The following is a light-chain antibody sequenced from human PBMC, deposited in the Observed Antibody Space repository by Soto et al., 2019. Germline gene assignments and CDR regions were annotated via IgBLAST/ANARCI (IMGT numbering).Light chain of an antibody. Sequence: DIQMTQSPSSLSASVGDRVTITCRASQSISSYLNWYQQKPGKAHKLLIYAASSLQSGVPSRFSGSGSGTDFTLTISSRQPEDFATYYCQQSYSTPTFGQGTKLEIK. CDR1: QSISSY. J-gene: IGKJ2*01. CDR3: QQSYSTPT. CDR2: AAS. V-gene: IGKV1-39*01.